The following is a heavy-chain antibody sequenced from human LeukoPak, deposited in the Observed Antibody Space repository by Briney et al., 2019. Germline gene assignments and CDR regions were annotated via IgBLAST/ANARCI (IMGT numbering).Heavy chain of an antibody. CDR2: ITSNGGRT. D-gene: IGHD3-10*01. J-gene: IGHJ4*02. CDR3: ARGAASGGYDY. V-gene: IGHV3-64*01. Sequence: GGSLRLSCAASGVILSDDDVHWVRQAAGQGREFVSAITSNGGRTFYANSVKGRFTISRDNSKNALYLQMDSLRADDMAVYYCARGAASGGYDYWGQGALVTVPS. CDR1: GVILSDDD.